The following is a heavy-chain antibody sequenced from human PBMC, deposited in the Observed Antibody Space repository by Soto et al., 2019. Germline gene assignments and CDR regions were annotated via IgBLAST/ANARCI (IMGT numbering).Heavy chain of an antibody. CDR2: IKSKTDGGTT. CDR1: GFTFSNAW. J-gene: IGHJ4*02. CDR3: TTGRYFDWLLSPFDY. Sequence: PGGSLRLSCAASGFTFSNAWMSWVRQAPGKGLEWVGRIKSKTDGGTTDYAAPVKGRFAISRDDSKNTLYLQMNSLKTEDTAVYYCTTGRYFDWLLSPFDYWGQGTLVTVSS. V-gene: IGHV3-15*01. D-gene: IGHD3-9*01.